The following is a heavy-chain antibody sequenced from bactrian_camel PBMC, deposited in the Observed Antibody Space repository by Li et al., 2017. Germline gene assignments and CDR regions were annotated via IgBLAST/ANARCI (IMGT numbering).Heavy chain of an antibody. Sequence: HVQLVESGGGSVQAGGSVTLSRVSSGFIFSMCAMGWYRQAPGKERELVGSVGTDGTTTYADSMKGRVTISQDNAKRTMYLHMNSLKPEDTAVYYCVGGGTYYVLNTDYWAQGTQVTVS. CDR1: GFIFSMCA. CDR2: VGTDGTT. D-gene: IGHD2*01. V-gene: IGHV3S53*01. CDR3: VGGGTYYVLNTDY. J-gene: IGHJ4*01.